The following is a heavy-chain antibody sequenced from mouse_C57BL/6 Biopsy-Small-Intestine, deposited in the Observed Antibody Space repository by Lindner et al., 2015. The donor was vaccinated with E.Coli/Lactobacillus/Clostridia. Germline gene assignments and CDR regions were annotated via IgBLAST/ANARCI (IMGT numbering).Heavy chain of an antibody. J-gene: IGHJ4*01. CDR2: INPSNGGT. D-gene: IGHD3-2*02. Sequence: VQLQESGTELVKPGASVKLSCKASGYIFTSYWMHWVKQRPGQGLEWIGNINPSNGGTNYNEKFKNRATLTVDKSSSTAYMQLSSLTSEDSAVYYCARRAQATAMDYWGQGTSVTVSS. V-gene: IGHV1-53*01. CDR3: ARRAQATAMDY. CDR1: GYIFTSYW.